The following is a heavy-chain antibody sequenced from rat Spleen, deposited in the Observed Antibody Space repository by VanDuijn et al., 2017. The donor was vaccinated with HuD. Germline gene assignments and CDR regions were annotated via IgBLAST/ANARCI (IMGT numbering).Heavy chain of an antibody. Sequence: EMQLVESDGGLVQPGRSLKLSCATSGFTFSDYYMAWVRQAPTKGLDWVATISYDGSTTYYRDSVKGRFTISRDNAKSTLYLQMDSLRSEDTATYYCATYNNFDYWGQGVMVTVSS. J-gene: IGHJ2*01. CDR2: ISYDGSTT. CDR1: GFTFSDYY. D-gene: IGHD1-10*01. CDR3: ATYNNFDY. V-gene: IGHV5-29*01.